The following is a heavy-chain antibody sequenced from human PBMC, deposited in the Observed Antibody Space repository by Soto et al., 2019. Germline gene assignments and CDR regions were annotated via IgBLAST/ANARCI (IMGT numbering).Heavy chain of an antibody. Sequence: GASVKVSCKASGYTFTNFGISWVRQAPGQGLEWMGWISAYNGNTNYAQNFQGRVTMTTDTSTSTAYMELRSLRSEDTAVYYCAKDLRIVGTDYYAMDVWGQGTMVTVAS. CDR2: ISAYNGNT. J-gene: IGHJ6*02. CDR1: GYTFTNFG. CDR3: AKDLRIVGTDYYAMDV. D-gene: IGHD3-3*01. V-gene: IGHV1-18*01.